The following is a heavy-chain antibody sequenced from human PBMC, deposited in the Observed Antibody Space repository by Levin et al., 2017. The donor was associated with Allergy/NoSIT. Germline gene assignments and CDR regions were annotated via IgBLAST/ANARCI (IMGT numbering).Heavy chain of an antibody. CDR3: ARLSLNAFDI. CDR2: ISTSSNYI. Sequence: GGSLRLSCAASGFTFSDYSMNWVRQAPGKGLEWVSSISTSSNYIYYADSVKGRFSISRDNAKNSLFLQMSSLRAEDTVVYYCARLSLNAFDIWGQGTMVTVSS. CDR1: GFTFSDYS. D-gene: IGHD2-8*01. J-gene: IGHJ3*02. V-gene: IGHV3-21*01.